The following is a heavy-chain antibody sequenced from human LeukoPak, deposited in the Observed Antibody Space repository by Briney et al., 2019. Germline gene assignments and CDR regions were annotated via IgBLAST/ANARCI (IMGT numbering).Heavy chain of an antibody. CDR1: GGSTSSYY. CDR2: IYYSGTT. J-gene: IGHJ4*02. V-gene: IGHV4-59*01. Sequence: SETLSLTCTVSGGSTSSYYWSWIRQPPGKGLEWIGYIYYSGTTNYNPSLKSRVTISVDTSKNRFSLKLSSVTAADTAVYYCARGVYIAAAQYGYWGQGTLVSVSS. D-gene: IGHD6-13*01. CDR3: ARGVYIAAAQYGY.